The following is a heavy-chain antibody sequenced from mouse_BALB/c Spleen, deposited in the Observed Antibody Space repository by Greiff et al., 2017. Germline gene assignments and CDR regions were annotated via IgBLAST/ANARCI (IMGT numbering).Heavy chain of an antibody. D-gene: IGHD2-14*01. CDR3: ARYAYYRYEGYAMDY. J-gene: IGHJ4*01. CDR1: GYAFSSYW. Sequence: QVQLKESGAELVRPGSSVKISCKASGYAFSSYWMNWVKQRPGQGLEWIGQIYPGDGDTNYNGKFKGKATLTADKSSSTAYMQLSSLTSEDSAVYFCARYAYYRYEGYAMDYWGQGTSVTVSS. V-gene: IGHV1-80*01. CDR2: IYPGDGDT.